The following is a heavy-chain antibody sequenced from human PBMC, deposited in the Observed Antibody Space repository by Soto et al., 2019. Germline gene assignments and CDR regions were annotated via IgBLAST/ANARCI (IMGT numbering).Heavy chain of an antibody. V-gene: IGHV3-30-3*01. J-gene: IGHJ4*02. CDR3: SRDHFPKTYGVCTFYY. Sequence: QVQLVESGGGVVQPGRSLRLSCAASGFTFSNYAMHWVRQAAGKGLEWVATISYDGSNKFYADSVKGRFTISSDNSKNTLYMQMNSLRPEHTAVCHSSRDHFPKTYGVCTFYYWGQGSLVTVSS. D-gene: IGHD2-8*01. CDR2: ISYDGSNK. CDR1: GFTFSNYA.